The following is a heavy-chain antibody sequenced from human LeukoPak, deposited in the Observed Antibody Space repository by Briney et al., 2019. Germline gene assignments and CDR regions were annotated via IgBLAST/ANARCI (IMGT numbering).Heavy chain of an antibody. CDR3: ARGKRTYGNSWPYYYDY. CDR1: GGSITTYF. D-gene: IGHD6-13*01. CDR2: TYYSGST. J-gene: IGHJ4*02. Sequence: SETLSLTCSVSGGSITTYFWSWIRQPPGKALEWIGYTYYSGSTNYNPSLKGRVTMSVDTSKNQFFLNLSSVTPADTAVYSCARGKRTYGNSWPYYYDYWGQGTLATVSS. V-gene: IGHV4-59*01.